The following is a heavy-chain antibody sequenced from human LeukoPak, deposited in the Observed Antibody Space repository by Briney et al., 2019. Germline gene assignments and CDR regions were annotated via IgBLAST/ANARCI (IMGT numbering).Heavy chain of an antibody. CDR2: IYPGDSDT. J-gene: IGHJ3*02. CDR3: ARHGSYTAVAFRYAFDI. CDR1: GYSFTSYW. V-gene: IGHV5-51*01. D-gene: IGHD6-19*01. Sequence: GESLKISCKGSGYSFTSYWIGWVRQMPGKGLEWMGIIYPGDSDTRYSPSFQGQVTISADKSISTAYLQWSSLKASDTAMYYCARHGSYTAVAFRYAFDIWGQGTMVTVSS.